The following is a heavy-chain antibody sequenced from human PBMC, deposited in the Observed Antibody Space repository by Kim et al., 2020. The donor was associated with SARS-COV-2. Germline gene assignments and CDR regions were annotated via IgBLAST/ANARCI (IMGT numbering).Heavy chain of an antibody. CDR1: GFTFSSYT. Sequence: GGSLRLSCVASGFTFSSYTINWVRKAPGKGLEWISSISSSSTYINYADSVKGRFTISRDNAKNSLYLQMNSLRVEDTAVYYCARNLAVYCGGDCNSGFFQHWGQGTLVTVSS. J-gene: IGHJ1*01. V-gene: IGHV3-21*01. CDR2: ISSSSTYI. D-gene: IGHD2-21*02. CDR3: ARNLAVYCGGDCNSGFFQH.